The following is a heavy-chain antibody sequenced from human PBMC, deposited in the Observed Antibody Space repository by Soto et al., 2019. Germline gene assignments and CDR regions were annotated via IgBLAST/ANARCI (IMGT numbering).Heavy chain of an antibody. V-gene: IGHV4-30-2*01. CDR1: GGSISSSSYY. Sequence: SETLSLTCTVSGGSISSSSYYWGWIRKPPGKGLEWIGYIYHSGSTYYNASLKSRVTISIDRSKNQFSLKLSSVTAADTAVYYCARRPYDILTGYYLYYFDHWGQGTLVTVSS. D-gene: IGHD3-9*01. CDR2: IYHSGST. J-gene: IGHJ4*02. CDR3: ARRPYDILTGYYLYYFDH.